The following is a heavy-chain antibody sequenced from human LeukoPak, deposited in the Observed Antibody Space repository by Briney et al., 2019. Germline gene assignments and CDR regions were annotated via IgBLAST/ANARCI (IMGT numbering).Heavy chain of an antibody. D-gene: IGHD5-18*01. CDR1: GGSISSYY. V-gene: IGHV4-59*08. CDR3: ARHDVAAMALDY. CDR2: IYYSGST. J-gene: IGHJ4*02. Sequence: PSETLSLTCTVSGGSISSYYWSWIRQPPGKGLEWIGYIYYSGSTNYNPSLKSRVTISVDTSKNQFSLKLSSVTAADTAVYYCARHDVAAMALDYWGQGTLVTVSS.